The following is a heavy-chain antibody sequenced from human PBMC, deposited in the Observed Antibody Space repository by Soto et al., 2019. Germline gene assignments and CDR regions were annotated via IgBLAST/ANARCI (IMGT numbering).Heavy chain of an antibody. D-gene: IGHD3-22*01. CDR2: IIPNLGTP. J-gene: IGHJ4*02. V-gene: IGHV1-69*13. CDR1: GGTFSTYA. Sequence: SVKVSCKASGGTFSTYAISWVRQAPGQGLEWMGGIIPNLGTPNYAQNFQGRVTITADESTSTAYMELSSLRSEDTAVYYCARDQGVSSGYYLYYFDHWGQGTLVTVSS. CDR3: ARDQGVSSGYYLYYFDH.